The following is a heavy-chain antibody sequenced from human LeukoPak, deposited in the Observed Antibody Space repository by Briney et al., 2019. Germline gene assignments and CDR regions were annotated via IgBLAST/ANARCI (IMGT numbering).Heavy chain of an antibody. V-gene: IGHV3-11*01. D-gene: IGHD1-26*01. CDR1: GFTFSDYY. J-gene: IGHJ4*02. Sequence: GGSLRLSCAASGFTFSDYYMSWIRQAPGKGLEWVSYISSSGSTLYYADSVKGRFTIPRDNAKNSLYLQMNSLRAEDTAVYYCARVWYSGSYPVDYWGQGTLVTVSS. CDR3: ARVWYSGSYPVDY. CDR2: ISSSGSTL.